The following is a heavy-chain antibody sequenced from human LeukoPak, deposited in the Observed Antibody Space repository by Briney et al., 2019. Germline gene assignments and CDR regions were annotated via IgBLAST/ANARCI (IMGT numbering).Heavy chain of an antibody. J-gene: IGHJ4*02. CDR2: ISGSGGRT. V-gene: IGHV3-23*01. Sequence: GGSLRLSCAASGFTFNSYAMSWVRQAPGKGLEWVSTISGSGGRTYYADSEKGRFTISRDNSKNTLYLQMNSLRAEDTAVYYCAKSKNYYDSSDYFDYWGQGTLVTVSS. CDR1: GFTFNSYA. D-gene: IGHD3-22*01. CDR3: AKSKNYYDSSDYFDY.